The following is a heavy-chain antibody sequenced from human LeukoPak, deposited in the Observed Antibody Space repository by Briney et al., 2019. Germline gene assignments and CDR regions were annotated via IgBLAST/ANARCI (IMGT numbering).Heavy chain of an antibody. CDR2: ISGSGGST. CDR3: AKISRYCSSTSCAVDY. J-gene: IGHJ4*02. Sequence: GGSLRLSCAASGFTFSSYAMSWVRQAPGKGLEWVSAISGSGGSTYYADSVKGRFTISRDNSKNTLYLQMNSLRAEDTAVYYCAKISRYCSSTSCAVDYWGQGTLVTVSS. D-gene: IGHD2-2*01. V-gene: IGHV3-23*01. CDR1: GFTFSSYA.